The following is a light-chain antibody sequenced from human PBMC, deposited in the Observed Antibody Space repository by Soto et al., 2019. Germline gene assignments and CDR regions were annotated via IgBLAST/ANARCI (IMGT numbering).Light chain of an antibody. V-gene: IGLV1-40*01. J-gene: IGLJ2*01. Sequence: QLVLTQPPSVSGAPGQRVTISCTGSSSNIGAGYDVHWYQQLPGTAPKLLIYDNSNRPSGVPDRFSGSKSGTSASLPITGLQAADEAAYYCQSSDRSLSGSVFGGGTKVTVL. CDR2: DNS. CDR3: QSSDRSLSGSV. CDR1: SSNIGAGYD.